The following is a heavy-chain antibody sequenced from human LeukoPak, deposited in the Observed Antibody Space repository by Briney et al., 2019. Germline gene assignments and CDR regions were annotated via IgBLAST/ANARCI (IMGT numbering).Heavy chain of an antibody. V-gene: IGHV4-61*01. J-gene: IGHJ5*02. CDR1: GGSISSSSYY. CDR2: IYYSGST. CDR3: ARDHYSSSWYNWFDP. Sequence: SETLSLTCTVSGGSISSSSYYWSWIRQPPGKGLEWIGYIYYSGSTNYNPSLKSRVTISVDTSKNQFSLKLSSVTAADTAVYYCARDHYSSSWYNWFDPWGQGTLVTVSS. D-gene: IGHD6-13*01.